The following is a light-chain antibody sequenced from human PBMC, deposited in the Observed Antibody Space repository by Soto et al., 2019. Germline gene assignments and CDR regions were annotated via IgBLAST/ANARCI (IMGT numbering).Light chain of an antibody. V-gene: IGKV3-20*01. J-gene: IGKJ5*01. CDR3: QQYSNWPPIT. CDR1: QSVSSSH. CDR2: SAS. Sequence: EIVLTQSPGTLSLSPGERATLSCRASQSVSSSHLAWYQQKPGQAPRLLIYSASSRATGIPDRFSGSGSGTEFTLTISSLQSEDFAVYYCQQYSNWPPITFGQGTRLEIK.